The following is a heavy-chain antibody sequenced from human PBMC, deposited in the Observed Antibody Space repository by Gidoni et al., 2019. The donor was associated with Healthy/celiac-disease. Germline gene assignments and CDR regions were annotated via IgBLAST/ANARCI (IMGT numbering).Heavy chain of an antibody. CDR3: ARDGLFYDSSGYYFDY. J-gene: IGHJ4*02. V-gene: IGHV1-3*01. Sequence: QVQLVQSGAEVKKPGASVKVSCKAYGYTFTSYAMHWVRQAPGQRLEWMGWINAGNGNTKYSQKFQGRVTITRDTSASTAYMELSSLRSEDTAVYYCARDGLFYDSSGYYFDYWGQGTLVTVSS. CDR1: GYTFTSYA. CDR2: INAGNGNT. D-gene: IGHD3-22*01.